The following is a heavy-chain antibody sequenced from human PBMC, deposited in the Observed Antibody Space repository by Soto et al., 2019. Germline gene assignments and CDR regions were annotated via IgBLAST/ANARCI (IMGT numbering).Heavy chain of an antibody. Sequence: PETLSLTCAVYGGSFSGYYLSWIRQPPGKGLECIGEINHSGSTNYNPSLKSRVTISVDTSKNQFSLKLSSVTAADTAVYYWARKPVRDVVRGFDYWGQGTLVTVSS. D-gene: IGHD2-15*01. CDR1: GGSFSGYY. J-gene: IGHJ4*02. V-gene: IGHV4-34*01. CDR2: INHSGST. CDR3: ARKPVRDVVRGFDY.